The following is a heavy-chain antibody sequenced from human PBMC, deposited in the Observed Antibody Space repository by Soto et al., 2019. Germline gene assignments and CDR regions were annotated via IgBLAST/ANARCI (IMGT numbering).Heavy chain of an antibody. CDR1: SGSISVSY. J-gene: IGHJ4*02. Sequence: PSETLSLTCSVSSGSISVSYWSWIRQSPGKGLEWLGYVYYTGSTNYSPSLRSRVSISVDTSKNEFSLRLSSVTAADTAVYFCARSVAVPGAHIDYWGQGTQVTVS. D-gene: IGHD6-19*01. V-gene: IGHV4-59*01. CDR3: ARSVAVPGAHIDY. CDR2: VYYTGST.